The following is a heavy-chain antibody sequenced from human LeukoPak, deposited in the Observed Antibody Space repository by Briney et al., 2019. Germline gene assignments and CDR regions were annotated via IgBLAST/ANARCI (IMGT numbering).Heavy chain of an antibody. J-gene: IGHJ4*02. V-gene: IGHV1-24*01. CDR3: ATSHYYGSGSYYNGLGY. Sequence: ASVKVSCKVSGYTLTELSMHWVRQAPGKGLEWMGGFDPEDGETIYAQKFQGRVTMTEDTSTDTAYMELSSLRSEDTAVYYCATSHYYGSGSYYNGLGYWDQGTLVTVSS. D-gene: IGHD3-10*01. CDR2: FDPEDGET. CDR1: GYTLTELS.